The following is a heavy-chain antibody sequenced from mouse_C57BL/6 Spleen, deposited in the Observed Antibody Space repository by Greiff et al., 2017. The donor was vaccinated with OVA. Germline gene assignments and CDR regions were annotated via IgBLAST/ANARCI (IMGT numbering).Heavy chain of an antibody. CDR3: ARNNYGSSFYYAMDY. V-gene: IGHV1-42*01. J-gene: IGHJ4*01. CDR2: INPSTGGT. CDR1: GYSFTGYY. Sequence: VQLKQSGPELVKPGASVKISCKASGYSFTGYYMNWVKQSPEKSLEWIGEINPSTGGTTYNQKFKAKATLTVDKSSSTAYMQLKSLTSEDSAVYYCARNNYGSSFYYAMDYWGQGTSVTVSS. D-gene: IGHD1-1*01.